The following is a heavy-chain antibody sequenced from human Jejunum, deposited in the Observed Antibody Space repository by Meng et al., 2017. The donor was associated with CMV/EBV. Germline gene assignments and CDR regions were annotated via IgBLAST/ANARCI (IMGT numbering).Heavy chain of an antibody. J-gene: IGHJ5*02. D-gene: IGHD3-9*01. CDR1: SIATSGYY. V-gene: IGHV4-39*01. CDR3: ARHAYIGWSGPWFDP. Sequence: SIATSGYYWVWIRQPPGQGLEWIGSVYFGASTYYNPSLKSRTTISVDTAKNQFSLRLDSVAAADTAVYYCARHAYIGWSGPWFDPWGQGTLVTVSS. CDR2: VYFGAST.